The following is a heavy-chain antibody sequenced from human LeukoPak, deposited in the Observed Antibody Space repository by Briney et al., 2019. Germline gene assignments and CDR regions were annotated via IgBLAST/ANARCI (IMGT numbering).Heavy chain of an antibody. CDR1: GYTFTSYD. CDR3: ALRGYSYGSPYYYYYYMDV. J-gene: IGHJ6*03. CDR2: MNPNSGNT. V-gene: IGHV1-8*01. D-gene: IGHD5-18*01. Sequence: ASVKVSCKASGYTFTSYDINWVRQATGQGLEWMGWMNPNSGNTGYAQKFQGRVTMTTITSIRTAYMELSSLRSEDTAVYYCALRGYSYGSPYYYYYYMDVWGKGTTVTVSS.